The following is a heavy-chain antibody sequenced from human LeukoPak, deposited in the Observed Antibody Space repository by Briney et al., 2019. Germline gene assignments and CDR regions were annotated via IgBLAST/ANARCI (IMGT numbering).Heavy chain of an antibody. CDR2: ISAYNGNT. Sequence: ASVKVSCKASGYTFTSYGISWVRQAPGQGLEWMGWISAYNGNTNYAQKLQGRVTMTTDTSTSTAYMELRSLRSDDMAVYYCARDLLGEAARPGGFDYWGQGTLVTVSS. CDR3: ARDLLGEAARPGGFDY. CDR1: GYTFTSYG. J-gene: IGHJ4*02. V-gene: IGHV1-18*03. D-gene: IGHD6-6*01.